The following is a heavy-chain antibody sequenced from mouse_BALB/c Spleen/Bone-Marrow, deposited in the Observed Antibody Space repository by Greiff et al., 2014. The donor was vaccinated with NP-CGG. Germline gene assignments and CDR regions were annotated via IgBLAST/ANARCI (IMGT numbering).Heavy chain of an antibody. CDR3: ASYYYGSSSFAY. V-gene: IGHV14-3*02. D-gene: IGHD1-1*01. Sequence: QLQQSGAELVKPGASVKLSCTASGFNIKDTYMHWVKQRPEQGLEWIGRIDPANGNTKYDPKFQGKATITADTSSNTAYLQLSSLTSEDAAVYYCASYYYGSSSFAYWGQGTLVTVSA. CDR2: IDPANGNT. J-gene: IGHJ3*01. CDR1: GFNIKDTY.